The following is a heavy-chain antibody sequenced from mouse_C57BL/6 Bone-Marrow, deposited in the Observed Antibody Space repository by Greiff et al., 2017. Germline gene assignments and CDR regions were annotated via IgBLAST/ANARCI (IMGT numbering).Heavy chain of an antibody. CDR1: GYTFTGYW. V-gene: IGHV1-9*01. Sequence: VQLQQSGAELMKPGASVKLSCKATGYTFTGYWIEWVKQRPGRGLEWIGEILPGSGGTNYNEKFKGKATFTADTASNTAYMQLSSLTPEDAAIYYCARGVWSYSDYWGQGTTLTVSS. CDR2: ILPGSGGT. J-gene: IGHJ2*01. D-gene: IGHD2-10*02. CDR3: ARGVWSYSDY.